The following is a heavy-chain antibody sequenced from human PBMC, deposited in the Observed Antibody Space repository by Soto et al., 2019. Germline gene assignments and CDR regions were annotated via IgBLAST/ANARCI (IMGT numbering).Heavy chain of an antibody. CDR2: VFHTGST. Sequence: PSETLSLTCAVSGGSVSGSYYYWAWLRQSPGKGPEWIGSVFHTGSTSYNPSLESRVSVSVDTSKSHFSLKLSAVTASDTAVYYCATSQKGYNWNYFDHWGQGALVTVSS. CDR3: ATSQKGYNWNYFDH. J-gene: IGHJ4*02. D-gene: IGHD1-1*01. CDR1: GGSVSGSYYY. V-gene: IGHV4-39*01.